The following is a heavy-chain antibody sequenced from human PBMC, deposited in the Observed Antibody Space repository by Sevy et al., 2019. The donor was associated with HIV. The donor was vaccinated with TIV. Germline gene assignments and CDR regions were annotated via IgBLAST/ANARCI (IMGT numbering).Heavy chain of an antibody. CDR1: GDSISSYF. J-gene: IGHJ4*02. Sequence: SETLSLTCNVSGDSISSYFWSWYRQPPGKGLEWIGYIYYSGSSEYNPALRSRVTISIDTSKKYLSMKLTSVTAADTAGFFWARGSAGVPRALVYWGQGTLVTVSS. CDR2: IYYSGSS. D-gene: IGHD6-25*01. V-gene: IGHV4-59*01. CDR3: ARGSAGVPRALVY.